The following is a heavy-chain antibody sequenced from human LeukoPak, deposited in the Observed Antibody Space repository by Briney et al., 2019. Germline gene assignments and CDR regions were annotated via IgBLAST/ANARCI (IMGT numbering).Heavy chain of an antibody. J-gene: IGHJ4*02. CDR2: INHSGST. Sequence: PSETLSLTCAVYGGSFSGYYWSWIRQPPGKGLEWIGEINHSGSTNYNPSLKSRVTISVDTSKNQFSLKLSSVTAADTAVYYCARGFPIAVAGYGYWGQGTLVTVSS. D-gene: IGHD6-19*01. CDR1: GGSFSGYY. CDR3: ARGFPIAVAGYGY. V-gene: IGHV4-34*01.